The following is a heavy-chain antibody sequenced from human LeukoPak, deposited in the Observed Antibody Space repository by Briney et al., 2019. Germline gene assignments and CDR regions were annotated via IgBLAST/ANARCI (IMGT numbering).Heavy chain of an antibody. J-gene: IGHJ4*02. V-gene: IGHV3-20*04. CDR3: ARVSGGQQLGDLDY. CDR2: INWNGGTA. D-gene: IGHD6-13*01. CDR1: GFTFDDYG. Sequence: GGSLRLSCAAYGFTFDDYGMSWVRQGPGKGLEWASGINWNGGTASYADSVKGRFTISRDNAKNSLYVQMNSLRAEDTALYYCARVSGGQQLGDLDYWGQGTLVTVSS.